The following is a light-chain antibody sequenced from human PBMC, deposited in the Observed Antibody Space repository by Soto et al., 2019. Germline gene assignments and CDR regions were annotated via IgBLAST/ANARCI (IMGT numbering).Light chain of an antibody. CDR2: DVS. J-gene: IGLJ3*02. CDR3: SSYTNTTPVV. Sequence: QSALTQPASVSGSPGQSITISCTATSSDVGDYNYVSWYQQHPGKAPKLMIFDVSDRPSGVSNRFSGSKSDNTASLTISGLQAEDDADYYCSSYTNTTPVVFGGGTKLTVL. V-gene: IGLV2-14*01. CDR1: SSDVGDYNY.